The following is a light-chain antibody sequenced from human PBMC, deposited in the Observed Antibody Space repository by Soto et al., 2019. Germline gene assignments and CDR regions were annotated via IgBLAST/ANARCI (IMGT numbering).Light chain of an antibody. CDR1: ESVNSW. CDR2: KVS. V-gene: IGKV1-5*03. J-gene: IGKJ1*01. Sequence: DIQLTQSPSTLSASIGDRVTITCRASESVNSWLAWYQQKKGXXTKLILNKVSSFKNGVQSRLIGSGYGKELNLTISSQQTDDFATYYCQQYTSYPWQFGQGTRVDI. CDR3: QQYTSYPWQ.